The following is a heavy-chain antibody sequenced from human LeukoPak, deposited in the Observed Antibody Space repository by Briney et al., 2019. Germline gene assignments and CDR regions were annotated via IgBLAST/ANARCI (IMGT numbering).Heavy chain of an antibody. CDR3: ARAAASDWLAYYYYMDV. Sequence: GGSLRLSCAASGFTFSSYEMNWVRQAPGKGLEWVANIKQDGSEKYYVDSVKGRFTISRDNAKNSLYLQMNSLRAEDTAVYYCARAAASDWLAYYYYMDVWGKGTTVTISS. J-gene: IGHJ6*03. D-gene: IGHD3-9*01. V-gene: IGHV3-7*01. CDR1: GFTFSSYE. CDR2: IKQDGSEK.